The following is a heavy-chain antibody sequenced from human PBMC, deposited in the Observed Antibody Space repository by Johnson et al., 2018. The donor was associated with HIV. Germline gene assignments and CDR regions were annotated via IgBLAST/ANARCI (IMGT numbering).Heavy chain of an antibody. CDR3: TSEWELLQDAFDI. CDR1: GFTFGDYA. CDR2: IRSKAYGGTT. Sequence: VQLVESGGGLVQPGRSLRLSCTASGFTFGDYAMSWVRQAPGKGLEWVGFIRSKAYGGTTEYAASVKGRFTISRDDSTSIAYLQMNSLKTEDTAVYYCTSEWELLQDAFDIWGQGTMVTVSS. D-gene: IGHD1-26*01. V-gene: IGHV3-49*04. J-gene: IGHJ3*02.